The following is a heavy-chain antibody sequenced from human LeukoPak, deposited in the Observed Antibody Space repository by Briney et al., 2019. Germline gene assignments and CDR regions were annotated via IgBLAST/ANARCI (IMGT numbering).Heavy chain of an antibody. CDR1: GGSISSYY. CDR2: IYYSGST. Sequence: PSETLSLTCTVSGGSISSYYWSWIRQPPGKGLEWIGYIYYSGSTNYNPSLKSRVTISVDTSKNQFSLKLSSVTAADTAVYYCARGLKVGSYYNYFDYWGQGTLVTVPS. V-gene: IGHV4-59*01. D-gene: IGHD1-26*01. CDR3: ARGLKVGSYYNYFDY. J-gene: IGHJ4*02.